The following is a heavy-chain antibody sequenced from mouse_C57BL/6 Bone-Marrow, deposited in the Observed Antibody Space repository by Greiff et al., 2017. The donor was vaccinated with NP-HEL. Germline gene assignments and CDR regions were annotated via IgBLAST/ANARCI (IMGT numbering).Heavy chain of an antibody. J-gene: IGHJ4*01. CDR1: GYTFTSYW. Sequence: VQLQQPGAELVMPGASVKLSCKASGYTFTSYWMHWVKQRPGQGLEWIGEIDPSDSYTNYNQKFKGKSTLTVDKSSSTAYMQLSSLTSEDSAVYYCARWDYDSDYAMDYWGQGTSVTVSS. D-gene: IGHD2-4*01. CDR3: ARWDYDSDYAMDY. V-gene: IGHV1-69*01. CDR2: IDPSDSYT.